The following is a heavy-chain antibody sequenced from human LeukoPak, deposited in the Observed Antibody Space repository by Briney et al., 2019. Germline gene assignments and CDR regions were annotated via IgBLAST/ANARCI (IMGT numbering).Heavy chain of an antibody. CDR1: GFTFSSYE. D-gene: IGHD3-10*01. V-gene: IGHV3-48*03. CDR2: ISSSGSTI. Sequence: PGGSLRLSCAASGFTFSSYEMNWVRQAPGKGLEWVSYISSSGSTIYYADSVKGRFTISRDNAENSLYLQMNSLRAEDTAVYYCARDRAYYYGSGSYSYYYYGMDVWGQGTTVTVSS. CDR3: ARDRAYYYGSGSYSYYYYGMDV. J-gene: IGHJ6*02.